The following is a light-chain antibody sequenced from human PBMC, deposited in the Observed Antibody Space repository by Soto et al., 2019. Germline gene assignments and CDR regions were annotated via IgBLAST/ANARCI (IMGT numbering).Light chain of an antibody. CDR1: QSVSSN. V-gene: IGKV3-15*01. CDR2: GAS. Sequence: EIVMTQSPATLSVSPGERATLSCRASQSVSSNLAWYQQKPGQAPRLLISGASTRATGIPGRFSGSGSGTEFTLTISSLQSEDFAVYYCQQYNSWPPYTFDQGTKLEIK. J-gene: IGKJ2*01. CDR3: QQYNSWPPYT.